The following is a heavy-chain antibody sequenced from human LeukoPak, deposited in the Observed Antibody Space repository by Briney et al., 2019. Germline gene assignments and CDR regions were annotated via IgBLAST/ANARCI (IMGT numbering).Heavy chain of an antibody. CDR1: GFTFTNAW. V-gene: IGHV3-15*01. Sequence: PGGSLRLSCAASGFTFTNAWMAWVRQASGKGLEWVGRIKRTTDGGTTDHASPVKGRFTISRDDAKRTLYLQMNSLKTEDTAVYYCATDWGRDWGQGTLVTVSS. J-gene: IGHJ4*02. CDR3: ATDWGRD. CDR2: IKRTTDGGTT. D-gene: IGHD3-16*01.